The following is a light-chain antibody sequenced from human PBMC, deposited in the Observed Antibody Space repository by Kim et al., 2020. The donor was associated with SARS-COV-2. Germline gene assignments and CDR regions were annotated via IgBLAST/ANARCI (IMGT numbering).Light chain of an antibody. CDR3: QSYGSSNQRV. J-gene: IGLJ3*02. V-gene: IGLV6-57*02. CDR1: SGSIASNY. CDR2: EDN. Sequence: KTVTISCTGSSGSIASNYVQWYQQRPGSAPTTVIYEDNQRPSGVPDRFSGSIDSSSNSASLTISGLKTEDEADYYCQSYGSSNQRVFGGGTKLTVL.